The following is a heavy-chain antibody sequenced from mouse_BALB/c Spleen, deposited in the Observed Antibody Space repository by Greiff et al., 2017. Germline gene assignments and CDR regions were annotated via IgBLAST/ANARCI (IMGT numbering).Heavy chain of an antibody. V-gene: IGHV1-63*02. CDR1: GYTFTNYW. D-gene: IGHD2-4*01. Sequence: QVQLQQSGAELVRPGTSVKISCKASGYTFTNYWLGWVKQRPGHGLEWIGDIYPGGGYTNYNEKFKGKATLTADTSSSTAYMQLSSLTSEDSAVYFCATQIDYPWFAYWGQGTTLTVSS. CDR3: ATQIDYPWFAY. CDR2: IYPGGGYT. J-gene: IGHJ2*01.